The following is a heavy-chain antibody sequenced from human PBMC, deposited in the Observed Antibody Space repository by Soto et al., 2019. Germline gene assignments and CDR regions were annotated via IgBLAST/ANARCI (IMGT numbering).Heavy chain of an antibody. D-gene: IGHD6-13*01. CDR1: GGSLSSSIYY. V-gene: IGHV4-39*01. CDR3: VRRQYSSSIDY. J-gene: IGHJ4*02. CDR2: IYYGRST. Sequence: PSETLSLTCTVSGGSLSSSIYYWDWIRQPPGKGLEWIGSIYYGRSTSYNPSLKRRVTISVDTSKNQFSLELTSVTAADTAVYYCVRRQYSSSIDYWGQGTLATVSS.